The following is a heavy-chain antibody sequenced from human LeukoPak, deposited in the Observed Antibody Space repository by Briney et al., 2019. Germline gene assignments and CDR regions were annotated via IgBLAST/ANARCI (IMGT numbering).Heavy chain of an antibody. CDR1: GYTFTIHA. Sequence: GASVKVSCKASGYTFTIHAIHWMRQAPGQRLEWMGWVNVGNGNTKYSQKFQGRVTITRDTSATTAYMELSSLRSEDTALYYCARAYSSSSPYDYWGQGTLVTVSS. CDR2: VNVGNGNT. J-gene: IGHJ4*02. D-gene: IGHD6-6*01. V-gene: IGHV1-3*01. CDR3: ARAYSSSSPYDY.